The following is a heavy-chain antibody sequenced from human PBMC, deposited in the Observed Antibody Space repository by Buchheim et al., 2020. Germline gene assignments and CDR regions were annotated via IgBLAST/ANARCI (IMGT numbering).Heavy chain of an antibody. V-gene: IGHV4-4*02. Sequence: QVQLQESGPGLVKPSGTLSLTCAVSGGSISSSNWWSWVRQPPGKGLEWIGEIYHSGSTNYHPSLKSRVTISVDKSKNQFSLKLSSVTAADTAVYYCARTDIVVVPAAAPSYYYYGMDVWGQGTT. CDR1: GGSISSSNW. D-gene: IGHD2-2*01. J-gene: IGHJ6*02. CDR3: ARTDIVVVPAAAPSYYYYGMDV. CDR2: IYHSGST.